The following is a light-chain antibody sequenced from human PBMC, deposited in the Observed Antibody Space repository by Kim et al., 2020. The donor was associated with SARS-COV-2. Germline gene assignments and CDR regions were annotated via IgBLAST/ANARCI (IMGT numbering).Light chain of an antibody. V-gene: IGKV1-39*01. CDR2: AAS. Sequence: DIQMTQSPSSLSASVGDRVTITCRASQSISSYLNWYQQKPGKAPKPLIYAASSLQSGVPSRFSGSGSGTDFTLTISSLQPEDFATYYCQQSYSTPLWTFGQGTKVDIK. CDR1: QSISSY. CDR3: QQSYSTPLWT. J-gene: IGKJ1*01.